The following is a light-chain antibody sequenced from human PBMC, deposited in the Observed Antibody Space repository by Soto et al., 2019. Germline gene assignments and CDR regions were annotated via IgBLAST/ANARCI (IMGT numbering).Light chain of an antibody. CDR3: QQYNNWRPWT. CDR1: QSVSSN. CDR2: GAS. Sequence: EIVMTQSPATLSVSPGERATLSCRASQSVSSNLAWYQQKPGQAPRLLIYGASTRATGIPARFSGSGSGTEVSLTISSMQSSDVVVDYYQQYNNWRPWTFGQGTKVEIK. J-gene: IGKJ1*01. V-gene: IGKV3-15*01.